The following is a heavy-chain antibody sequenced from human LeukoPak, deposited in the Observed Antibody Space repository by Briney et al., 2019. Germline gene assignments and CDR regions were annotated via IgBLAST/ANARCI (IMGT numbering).Heavy chain of an antibody. D-gene: IGHD3-10*01. CDR2: INHSGST. CDR1: GGSFSGYY. Sequence: SETLSLTCAVYGGSFSGYYWSWIRQPPGKGLEWIGEINHSGSTNYNPSLKSRVTISVDTSKNQFSPKLSSVTAADTAVYYCARDSGTTGEVKFDPWGQGTLVTVSS. CDR3: ARDSGTTGEVKFDP. V-gene: IGHV4-34*01. J-gene: IGHJ5*02.